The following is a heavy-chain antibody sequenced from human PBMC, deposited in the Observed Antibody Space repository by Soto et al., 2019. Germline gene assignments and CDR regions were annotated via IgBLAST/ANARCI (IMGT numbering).Heavy chain of an antibody. V-gene: IGHV1-18*01. J-gene: IGHJ4*02. CDR3: AIDEPRWLHGRFDY. CDR1: GYTFANYA. D-gene: IGHD5-12*01. Sequence: QVQLVQSGAEVKKPGASVKVSCQASGYTFANYAISWLRQAPGQGPEWMGWISAYSGKTNYAQKFQDRVTMTTDTSTSTAYMELRNLRSDDTAVYYCAIDEPRWLHGRFDYWGQGTLVTVSS. CDR2: ISAYSGKT.